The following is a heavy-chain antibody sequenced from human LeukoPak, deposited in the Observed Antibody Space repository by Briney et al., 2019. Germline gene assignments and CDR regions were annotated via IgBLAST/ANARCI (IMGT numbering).Heavy chain of an antibody. V-gene: IGHV4-39*01. J-gene: IGHJ4*02. CDR3: AICRKFYSDSSGYCNYFDY. D-gene: IGHD3-22*01. Sequence: PSETLSLTCSVSGSSISSSSDYWGWIRQPPGKGLEWIVSIYYSGRTYYNLSLKSRVTMSVDTSKNQFSLKLSPVTAADTAVYYSAICRKFYSDSSGYCNYFDYWGQGTLVTVSS. CDR2: IYYSGRT. CDR1: GSSISSSSDY.